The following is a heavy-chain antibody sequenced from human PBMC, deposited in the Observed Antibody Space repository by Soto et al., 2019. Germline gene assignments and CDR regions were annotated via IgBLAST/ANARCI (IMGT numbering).Heavy chain of an antibody. J-gene: IGHJ5*02. V-gene: IGHV4-31*03. CDR3: ARDLSHTAMVEAYWFDP. D-gene: IGHD5-18*01. Sequence: SETLSVTCTVSGGSISSGVYYWSWIRHHPGKGLEWIGYIYYSGSTYYNPSLKSRVTISVDTSKNQFSLKLSSVTAADTAVYYCARDLSHTAMVEAYWFDPWGQGTLVTVSS. CDR1: GGSISSGVYY. CDR2: IYYSGST.